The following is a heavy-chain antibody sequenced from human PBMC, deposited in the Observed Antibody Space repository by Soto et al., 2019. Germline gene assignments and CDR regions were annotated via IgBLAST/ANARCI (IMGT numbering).Heavy chain of an antibody. Sequence: EVQLLESGGGLVQPGGSLRLSCTASAFSFSSYAMTWVRQSPGKGLEWVSVVSGGGGTTYYADSVKGRFTISRDNSNNTLYLHMSSLTAEDTAVYYCARQGSDDRDSWGQGTLVTVSS. CDR3: ARQGSDDRDS. J-gene: IGHJ4*02. CDR1: AFSFSSYA. D-gene: IGHD1-1*01. CDR2: VSGGGGTT. V-gene: IGHV3-23*01.